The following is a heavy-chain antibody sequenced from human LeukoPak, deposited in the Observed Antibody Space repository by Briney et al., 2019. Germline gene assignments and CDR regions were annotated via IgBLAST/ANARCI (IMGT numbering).Heavy chain of an antibody. D-gene: IGHD5-18*01. CDR2: ISSSSFTI. CDR1: GFTFSSYS. V-gene: IGHV3-48*01. J-gene: IGHJ4*02. Sequence: PGGSLRLSCAASGFTFSSYSMNWVRQAPGKGLEWVSYISSSSFTIYYADSVKGRFTISRDNAKNSLYLQLSSLRAEDTAVYYCAKGWDVDTAIDYWGQGTLVTVSS. CDR3: AKGWDVDTAIDY.